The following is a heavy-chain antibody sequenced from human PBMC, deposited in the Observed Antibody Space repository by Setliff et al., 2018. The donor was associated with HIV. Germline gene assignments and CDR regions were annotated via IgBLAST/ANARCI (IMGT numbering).Heavy chain of an antibody. CDR3: TSARDFWSGYYTVPYYFHY. V-gene: IGHV3-72*01. Sequence: GGSLRLSCAASGFTFSDHYMDWVRQAPGEGLEWVGRIRNKPYGYSTEYAASVKGRFTISRDDSKSVAYLQMNSLKTEDTAVYYCTSARDFWSGYYTVPYYFHYWGQGTLVTVSS. CDR2: IRNKPYGYST. D-gene: IGHD3-3*01. CDR1: GFTFSDHY. J-gene: IGHJ4*02.